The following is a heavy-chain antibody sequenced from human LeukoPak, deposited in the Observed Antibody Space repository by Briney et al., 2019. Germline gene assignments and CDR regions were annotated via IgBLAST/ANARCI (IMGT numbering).Heavy chain of an antibody. D-gene: IGHD3-22*01. CDR2: ISSSSSYI. CDR1: GFTFSSYS. J-gene: IGHJ4*02. Sequence: GGSLRLSCAASGFTFSSYSMNWVRQAPGKGLEWVSSISSSSSYIYYADSVKGRFTISRDNAKNSLYLQMNSLRAEDTAVYYCATAYYYDSSGYPNDYWGQGTLVTVSS. CDR3: ATAYYYDSSGYPNDY. V-gene: IGHV3-21*01.